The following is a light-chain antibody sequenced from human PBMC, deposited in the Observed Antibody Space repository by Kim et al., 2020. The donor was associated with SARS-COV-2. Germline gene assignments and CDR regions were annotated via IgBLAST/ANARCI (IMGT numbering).Light chain of an antibody. J-gene: IGLJ7*01. Sequence: SITTFCITTHSDGVGYNYASWYQQHPGQAPKLMIYDVSSRPSGVPNRFSASKSGNTASLTISGLQAEDEADYYCSSYSSGSTLEVFGAGTQLTVL. CDR3: SSYSSGSTLEV. CDR2: DVS. CDR1: HSDGVGYNY. V-gene: IGLV2-14*03.